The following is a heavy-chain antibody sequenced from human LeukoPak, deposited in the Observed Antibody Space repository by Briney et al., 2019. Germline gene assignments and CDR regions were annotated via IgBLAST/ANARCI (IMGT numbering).Heavy chain of an antibody. V-gene: IGHV4-38-2*02. CDR1: GYSISSGYY. Sequence: PSETLSLTCTVSGYSISSGYYWGWIRQPPGKGLEWIGSIYHSGSTYYNPSLKSRVTISVDTSKYQFSLKLSSVTAADTAVYYCARDGYYYDSSGYNWGQGTLVTVSS. J-gene: IGHJ4*02. CDR2: IYHSGST. CDR3: ARDGYYYDSSGYN. D-gene: IGHD3-22*01.